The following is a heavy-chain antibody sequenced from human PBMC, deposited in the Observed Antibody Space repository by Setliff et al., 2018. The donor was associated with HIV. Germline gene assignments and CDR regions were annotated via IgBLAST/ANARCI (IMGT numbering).Heavy chain of an antibody. CDR2: IKSKTNGETT. Sequence: RLSCAASGFTFYNAWMTWVRQAPGKGLEWVGRIKSKTNGETTDYAAPVKGRFIMSRDDSQNTLYLQMNSLKTEDTAVYFCATALFTSGYFYVRDAFDIWGQGTMVTVSS. CDR1: GFTFYNAW. D-gene: IGHD3-22*01. J-gene: IGHJ3*02. CDR3: ATALFTSGYFYVRDAFDI. V-gene: IGHV3-15*01.